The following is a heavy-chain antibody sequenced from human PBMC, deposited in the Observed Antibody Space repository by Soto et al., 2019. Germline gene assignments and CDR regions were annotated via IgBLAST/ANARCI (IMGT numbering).Heavy chain of an antibody. D-gene: IGHD3-3*01. CDR3: ARARAYIQLRSRPQVYYFDY. Sequence: PSETLSLPCAVYGGSFSGYYWSWIRPPPGKGLEWIGEINHSGSTNYNPSLKSRVTISVDTSKNQFSLKLSSVTAADTAVYYCARARAYIQLRSRPQVYYFDYWGQGTLVTVSS. CDR1: GGSFSGYY. V-gene: IGHV4-34*01. J-gene: IGHJ4*02. CDR2: INHSGST.